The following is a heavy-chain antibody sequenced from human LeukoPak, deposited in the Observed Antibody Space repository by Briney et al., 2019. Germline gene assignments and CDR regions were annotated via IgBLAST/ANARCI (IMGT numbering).Heavy chain of an antibody. Sequence: SETLSLTCTVSGGSTSRYYWSWIRQPPGKGLEWIGYIYYSGGTNYNPSLKSRVTISIDTSKNQFSLKLSSVTAADMAIYYCARDNGSGYYYDYWGQGTLVTVSS. V-gene: IGHV4-59*01. J-gene: IGHJ4*02. D-gene: IGHD3-22*01. CDR2: IYYSGGT. CDR1: GGSTSRYY. CDR3: ARDNGSGYYYDY.